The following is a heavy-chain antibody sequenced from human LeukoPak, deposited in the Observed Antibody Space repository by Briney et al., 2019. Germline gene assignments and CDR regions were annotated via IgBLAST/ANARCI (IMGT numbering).Heavy chain of an antibody. CDR2: MYYSGST. J-gene: IGHJ3*02. D-gene: IGHD3-22*01. Sequence: SETLSLTCSVSGGSISPYLWSWIRQPPGKGLEWIGSMYYSGSTNYKPSLKSRVTISVDTSKNQFSLKLSSVTAADTAVYYCARHAYYYDRSGSYEAFDIWGQGTMVTVSS. CDR1: GGSISPYL. V-gene: IGHV4-59*08. CDR3: ARHAYYYDRSGSYEAFDI.